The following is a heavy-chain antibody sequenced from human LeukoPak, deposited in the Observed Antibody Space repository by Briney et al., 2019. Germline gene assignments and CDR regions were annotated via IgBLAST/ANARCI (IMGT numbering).Heavy chain of an antibody. Sequence: SQTLSLTCTVSGGSISSGGYYWSWIRQHPGKGLEWIGYIYYSGSTYYNPSLKSRVTISVDTSKNQFSLKLSSVTAADTAVYYCARGLGGVGAASLIAYYFDYWGQGTLVTVSS. CDR1: GGSISSGGYY. D-gene: IGHD1-26*01. CDR2: IYYSGST. CDR3: ARGLGGVGAASLIAYYFDY. J-gene: IGHJ4*02. V-gene: IGHV4-31*03.